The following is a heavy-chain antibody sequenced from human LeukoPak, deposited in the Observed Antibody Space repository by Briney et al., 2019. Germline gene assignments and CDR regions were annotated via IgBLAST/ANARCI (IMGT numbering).Heavy chain of an antibody. V-gene: IGHV4-59*01. CDR1: GDSISSYY. D-gene: IGHD3-10*01. Sequence: SETLCLTCTVSGDSISSYYWSWIRQPPGKGLEWIGYIYYSGSTNYNPSLKSRVTISVDTSKNQFSLKLSSVTAADAAMYYCARHYYDSGIQYFQHWGQGTLVTVSS. CDR2: IYYSGST. J-gene: IGHJ1*01. CDR3: ARHYYDSGIQYFQH.